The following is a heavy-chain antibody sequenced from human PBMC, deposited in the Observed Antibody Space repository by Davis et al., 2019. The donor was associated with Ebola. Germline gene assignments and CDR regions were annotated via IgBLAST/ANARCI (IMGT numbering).Heavy chain of an antibody. V-gene: IGHV3-15*07. Sequence: GESLKISCAASGFTFSNAWMNWVRQAPGKGLEWVGRIKSKTDGGTTDYTAPVKGRFTISRDDSKNTLYLQMNSLKTEDTAVYYCHTPPLGYYYYYGMDVWGQGTTVTVSS. CDR1: GFTFSNAW. D-gene: IGHD2-15*01. CDR3: HTPPLGYYYYYGMDV. J-gene: IGHJ6*02. CDR2: IKSKTDGGTT.